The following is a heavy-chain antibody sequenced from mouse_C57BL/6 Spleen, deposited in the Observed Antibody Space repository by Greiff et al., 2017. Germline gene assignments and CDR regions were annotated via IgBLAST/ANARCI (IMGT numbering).Heavy chain of an antibody. D-gene: IGHD1-1*01. V-gene: IGHV1-59*01. CDR2: IDPSDSYT. CDR1: GYTFTSYW. J-gene: IGHJ3*01. CDR3: ARGVLPRGFAY. Sequence: VQLQQPGAELVRPGTSVKLSCKASGYTFTSYWMQWVKQRPGQGLEWIGVIDPSDSYTNYNQKFKGKATLTVDTSSSTAYMQLSSLTSEDSAVYYCARGVLPRGFAYWGQGTLVTVSA.